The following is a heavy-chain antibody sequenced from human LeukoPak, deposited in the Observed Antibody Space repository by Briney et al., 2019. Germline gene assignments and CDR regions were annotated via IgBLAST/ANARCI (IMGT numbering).Heavy chain of an antibody. CDR3: AKDTPGFGGDDFVH. CDR2: ISSSSSTI. D-gene: IGHD3-10*01. CDR1: GFTFSSYN. Sequence: PGGSLRLSCAASGFTFSSYNMNWVRQAPGKGLEWVSYISSSSSTIYYADSVKGRFTISRDNAENSLYLQMNSLRAEDTAVYYCAKDTPGFGGDDFVHWGQGTLVTVSS. J-gene: IGHJ4*02. V-gene: IGHV3-48*01.